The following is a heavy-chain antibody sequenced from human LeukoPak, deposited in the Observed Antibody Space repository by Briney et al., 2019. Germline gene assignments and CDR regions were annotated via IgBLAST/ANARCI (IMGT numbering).Heavy chain of an antibody. CDR1: GFTFSEYA. CDR3: ARGTDRGYRFGWDY. V-gene: IGHV3-9*01. J-gene: IGHJ4*02. CDR2: ISWNSGTI. D-gene: IGHD5-18*01. Sequence: PGGSLRLSCAASGFTFSEYAMQWVRQAPGKGLEWVSGISWNSGTIGYADSVRGRFTIPRDNAKNSLYLQMSSLRVEDTAFYYCARGTDRGYRFGWDYWGRGALVNVPS.